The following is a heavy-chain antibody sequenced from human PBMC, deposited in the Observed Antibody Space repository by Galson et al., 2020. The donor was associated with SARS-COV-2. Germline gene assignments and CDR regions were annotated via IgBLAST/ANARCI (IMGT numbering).Heavy chain of an antibody. D-gene: IGHD6-6*01. CDR1: GYTFTTHG. CDR2: ISVYNGHI. CDR3: ARVVFSGYSSSIGFDY. Sequence: GESLKISCKASGYTFTTHGISWVRQAPGQGLEWVGWISVYNGHINYAQKFQGRVTMTTDTSTSTAYMELRSLRSDDTAVYYCARVVFSGYSSSIGFDYWGQGALVTVSS. J-gene: IGHJ4*02. V-gene: IGHV1-18*01.